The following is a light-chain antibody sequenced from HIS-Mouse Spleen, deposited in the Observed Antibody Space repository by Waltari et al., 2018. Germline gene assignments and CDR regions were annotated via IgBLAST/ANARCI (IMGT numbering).Light chain of an antibody. V-gene: IGLV2-14*01. Sequence: QSALTQPASVSGSPGQSITIPSTGTSSDVGGYNYVPGYQQHPGKAPKLMIYEVSNRPSGVSNRFSGSKSGNTASLTISGLQAEDEADYYCSSYTSSSTVVFGGGTKLTVL. CDR3: SSYTSSSTVV. J-gene: IGLJ2*01. CDR1: SSDVGGYNY. CDR2: EVS.